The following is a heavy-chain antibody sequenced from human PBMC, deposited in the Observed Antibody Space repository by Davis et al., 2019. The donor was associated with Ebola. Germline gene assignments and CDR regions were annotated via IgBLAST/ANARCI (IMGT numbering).Heavy chain of an antibody. Sequence: ASVKVSCKASGYTFTSYYMHWVRQAPGQGLEWMGIINPSGGSTSYAQKFQGRVTMTRDTSTSTVYMELSSLRSEDTAVYYCARGAAYCSSTSCYPYYYYYMDVWGKGTTVTVSS. CDR3: ARGAAYCSSTSCYPYYYYYMDV. J-gene: IGHJ6*03. CDR1: GYTFTSYY. V-gene: IGHV1-46*01. D-gene: IGHD2-2*01. CDR2: INPSGGST.